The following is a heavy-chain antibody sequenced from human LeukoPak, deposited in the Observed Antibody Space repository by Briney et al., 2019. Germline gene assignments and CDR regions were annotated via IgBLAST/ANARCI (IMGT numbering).Heavy chain of an antibody. J-gene: IGHJ5*02. CDR3: ARRSYSSSSPGGFDP. V-gene: IGHV4-34*01. CDR2: INHSGST. Sequence: SETLSLTCAVYGGSFSGYYWSWIRQPPGKGLEWIGEINHSGSTNYNPSLKSRVTISVDTSKNQFSLKLRSVTAADTAVYYCARRSYSSSSPGGFDPWGQGTLVTVSS. CDR1: GGSFSGYY. D-gene: IGHD6-13*01.